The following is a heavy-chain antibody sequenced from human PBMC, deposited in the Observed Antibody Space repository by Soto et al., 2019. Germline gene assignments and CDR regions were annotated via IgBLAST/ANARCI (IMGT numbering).Heavy chain of an antibody. CDR1: GDSVSSNSAA. CDR2: TYYRSKWYN. CDR3: ARDFSERWYSSSSSAFDI. Sequence: SQTLSLTCAIPGDSVSSNSAAWNWIRQSPSRGLEWLGRTYYRSKWYNDYAVSVKSRITINPDTSKNQFSLQLNSVTPEDTAVYYCARDFSERWYSSSSSAFDIWGQGTMVTVSS. V-gene: IGHV6-1*01. D-gene: IGHD6-6*01. J-gene: IGHJ3*02.